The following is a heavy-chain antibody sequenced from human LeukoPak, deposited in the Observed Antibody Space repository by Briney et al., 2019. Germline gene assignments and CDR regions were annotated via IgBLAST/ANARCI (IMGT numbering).Heavy chain of an antibody. D-gene: IGHD5-24*01. CDR1: GASISGSSYY. CDR3: ARPAGWLPRYYFEY. V-gene: IGHV4-39*01. J-gene: IGHJ4*02. CDR2: IHSSGNT. Sequence: SETLSLTCTVSGASISGSSYYWSWIRQPPGQGLEWIGTIHSSGNTYYNPSLKSRVTISVDTSKNQFSLKLSSGTAADTAVYYCARPAGWLPRYYFEYWGQGTLVTVSS.